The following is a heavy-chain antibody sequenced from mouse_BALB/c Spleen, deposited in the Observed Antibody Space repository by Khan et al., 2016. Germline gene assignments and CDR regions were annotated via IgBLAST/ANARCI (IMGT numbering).Heavy chain of an antibody. Sequence: VELVESGPGLVAPSQSLSITCTVSGFSLIAYGVNWVRQPPGKSLEWLGMIWGDGTTDYNSALKSSLTITKDNSKSQVFLKMNSLQTDDTARYYCAREGWGYYAMDYWGQGTSVTVSS. CDR1: GFSLIAYG. J-gene: IGHJ4*01. CDR3: AREGWGYYAMDY. CDR2: IWGDGTT. V-gene: IGHV2-6-7*01.